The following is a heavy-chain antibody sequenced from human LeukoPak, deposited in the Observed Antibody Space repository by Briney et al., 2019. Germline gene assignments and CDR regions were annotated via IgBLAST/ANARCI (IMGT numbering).Heavy chain of an antibody. Sequence: GGSLRLSCAASGFTFSSYGIHWVRQAPGKGLEWVAVISYDGSDEYYADSLKGRFTISRDNSKNTLYLQMNSLRVEDTAVYYCAREITVTIFGVVTLPRALDYWGQGTLVTVSS. CDR1: GFTFSSYG. CDR3: AREITVTIFGVVTLPRALDY. D-gene: IGHD3-3*01. CDR2: ISYDGSDE. V-gene: IGHV3-30*03. J-gene: IGHJ4*02.